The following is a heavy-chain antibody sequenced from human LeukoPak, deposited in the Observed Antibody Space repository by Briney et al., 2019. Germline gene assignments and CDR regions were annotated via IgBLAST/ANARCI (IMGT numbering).Heavy chain of an antibody. V-gene: IGHV3-7*01. D-gene: IGHD1-26*01. CDR3: AKTRGTYNAYYYYMDV. J-gene: IGHJ6*03. CDR1: GFTFSTYW. Sequence: GGSLRLSCAASGFTFSTYWMGWVRHTPEKGLEWVANINQDESEKKYVDSVKGRFTISRDNSKNTLYLQMNSLRAEDTAVYYCAKTRGTYNAYYYYMDVWGKGTTVTVSS. CDR2: INQDESEK.